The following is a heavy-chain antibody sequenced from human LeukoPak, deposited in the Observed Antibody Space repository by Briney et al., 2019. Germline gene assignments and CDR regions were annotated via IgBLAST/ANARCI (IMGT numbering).Heavy chain of an antibody. CDR1: GYRFTSYG. CDR3: ARGEGSGSYGYHDY. D-gene: IGHD3-10*01. J-gene: IGHJ4*02. V-gene: IGHV1-18*01. CDR2: ISGDNGNT. Sequence: ASVKVSCKTSGYRFTSYGISWVRQAPGQGLEWMGWISGDNGNTNYADSRDFAQKYQGRVTMTTDKSTSTAYMELRSLRSDDTAMYYCARGEGSGSYGYHDYWGQGTLVTVSS.